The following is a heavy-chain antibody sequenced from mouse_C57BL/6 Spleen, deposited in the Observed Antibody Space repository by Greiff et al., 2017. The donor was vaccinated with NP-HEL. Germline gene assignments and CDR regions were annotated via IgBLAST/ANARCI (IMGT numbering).Heavy chain of an antibody. D-gene: IGHD1-1*01. V-gene: IGHV5-4*01. J-gene: IGHJ4*01. CDR3: ARDRYYGTLYYAMDY. CDR1: GFTFSSYA. Sequence: EVQRVESGGGLVKPGGSLKLSCAASGFTFSSYAMSWVRQTPEKRLEWVATISDGGSYTYYPDNVKGRFTISRDNAKNNLYLQMSHLKSEDTAMYYCARDRYYGTLYYAMDYWGQGTSVTVSS. CDR2: ISDGGSYT.